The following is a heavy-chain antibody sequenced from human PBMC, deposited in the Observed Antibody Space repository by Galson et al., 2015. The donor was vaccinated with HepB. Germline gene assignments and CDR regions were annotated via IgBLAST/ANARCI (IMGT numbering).Heavy chain of an antibody. CDR3: ARDLEDSSGWGGHDAFDI. Sequence: CAISGDSVSSNSAAWNWIRQSPSRGLEWLGRTYYRSKWYNDYAVSVKSRITINPDTSKNQFSLQLNSVTPEDTAVYYCARDLEDSSGWGGHDAFDIWGQGTMVTVSS. CDR1: GDSVSSNSAA. V-gene: IGHV6-1*01. CDR2: TYYRSKWYN. D-gene: IGHD6-19*01. J-gene: IGHJ3*02.